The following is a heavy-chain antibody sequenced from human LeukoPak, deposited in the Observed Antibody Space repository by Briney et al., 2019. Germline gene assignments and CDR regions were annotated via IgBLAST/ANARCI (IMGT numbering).Heavy chain of an antibody. D-gene: IGHD3-10*01. J-gene: IGHJ4*02. V-gene: IGHV3-48*04. Sequence: PGGSLRLSCAASGFTFSSYSMNWVRQAPGKGLEWVSYISSSSSTIYYADSVKGRFTISRDNAKNSLYLQMNSLRAEDTAVYYCASVVRITMVRGVRYFDYWGQGTLVTVSS. CDR1: GFTFSSYS. CDR3: ASVVRITMVRGVRYFDY. CDR2: ISSSSSTI.